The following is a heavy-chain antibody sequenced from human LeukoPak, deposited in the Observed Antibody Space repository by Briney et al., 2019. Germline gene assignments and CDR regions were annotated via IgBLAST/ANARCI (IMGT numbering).Heavy chain of an antibody. CDR1: GYTFTSYD. D-gene: IGHD2-2*02. V-gene: IGHV1-8*02. J-gene: IGHJ4*02. Sequence: ASVKVSCKASGYTFTSYDINWVRQATGQGLEWMGWMNPNSGNTGYAQKLQGRVTMTTDTSTSTAYMELRSLRSDDTAVYYCARVVVVPAAIYPHWFDYWGQGTLVTVSS. CDR3: ARVVVVPAAIYPHWFDY. CDR2: MNPNSGNT.